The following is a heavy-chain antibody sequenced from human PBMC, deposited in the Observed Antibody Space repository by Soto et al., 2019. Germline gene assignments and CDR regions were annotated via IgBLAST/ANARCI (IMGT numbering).Heavy chain of an antibody. D-gene: IGHD4-17*01. Sequence: QVQLVQSGAEVKKPGSSVKVSCKASGGTFSSYTISWVRHAPGQGLEWMGGVIPIFGTANYAQMFQGRGTITADESTRTVYMELSSLRSGDTAVYYCARDSRHAYGDYGIDYWGQGTLVTVSS. CDR3: ARDSRHAYGDYGIDY. V-gene: IGHV1-69*12. CDR2: VIPIFGTA. CDR1: GGTFSSYT. J-gene: IGHJ4*02.